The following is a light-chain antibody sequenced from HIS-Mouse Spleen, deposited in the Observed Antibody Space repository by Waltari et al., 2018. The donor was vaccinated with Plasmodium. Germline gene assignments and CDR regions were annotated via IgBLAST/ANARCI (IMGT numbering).Light chain of an antibody. J-gene: IGKJ1*01. CDR2: AAS. Sequence: DIQMTQSPSSLSASVGDRVTITCRASQRISSYLNWYQQKPGKAPKLLIYAASSLQSGVPSRFIGSGSGTDFTLTISSLQPEYFATYYCQQSYSTWTFGQGTKVEIK. V-gene: IGKV1-39*01. CDR1: QRISSY. CDR3: QQSYSTWT.